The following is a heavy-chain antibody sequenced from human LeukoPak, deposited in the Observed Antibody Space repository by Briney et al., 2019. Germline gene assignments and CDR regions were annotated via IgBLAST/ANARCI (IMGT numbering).Heavy chain of an antibody. CDR1: GFTFSNYA. J-gene: IGHJ4*02. V-gene: IGHV3-23*01. Sequence: GGSLRLSCAASGFTFSNYAMSWVRQAPGKGLEWVSAISGSGDSTYYADSVKGRFTISRDNSKNTLYLQMNSLRTEDTALYYCARNPSSLDIAAAGNLGQGTLVTVPS. CDR2: ISGSGDST. D-gene: IGHD6-13*01. CDR3: ARNPSSLDIAAAGN.